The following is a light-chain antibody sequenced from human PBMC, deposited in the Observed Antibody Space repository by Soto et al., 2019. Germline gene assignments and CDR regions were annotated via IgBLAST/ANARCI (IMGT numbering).Light chain of an antibody. Sequence: DIQLTQSPSFLSASVGDRVTITCRASQGISSYLAWYQQKPGKAPKLLIYAASTLQSGVPSRFSGSVSGTEFTLTISSLQPEDFATYYCQQLGFTFGPGTKVDIK. CDR1: QGISSY. CDR2: AAS. J-gene: IGKJ3*01. V-gene: IGKV1-9*01. CDR3: QQLGFT.